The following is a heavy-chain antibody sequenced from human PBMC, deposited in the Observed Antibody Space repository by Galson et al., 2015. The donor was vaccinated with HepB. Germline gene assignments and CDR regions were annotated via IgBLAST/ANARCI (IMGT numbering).Heavy chain of an antibody. CDR1: GGTFSSYA. J-gene: IGHJ4*02. Sequence: SCKASGGTFSSYAISWVRQAPGQGLEWMGGFDPEDGETIYAQKFQGRVTMTEDTPTDTAYMELSSLRSEDTAVYYCATFSWRGRCSSTSCNFDYWGQGTLVTVSS. D-gene: IGHD2-2*01. CDR3: ATFSWRGRCSSTSCNFDY. V-gene: IGHV1-24*01. CDR2: FDPEDGET.